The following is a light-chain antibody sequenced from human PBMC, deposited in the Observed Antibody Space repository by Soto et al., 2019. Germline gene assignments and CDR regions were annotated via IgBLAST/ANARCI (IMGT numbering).Light chain of an antibody. J-gene: IGKJ2*03. Sequence: EMVLTQSPGTLCLSPGEGATLSCRASQSINSNFLAWYQQKRGQVPRLLIYAASIRATRIPDRFSGSGSGTDFPLTISRLEPEDFAVYYCQQYGSSPMYSFGQGTKLEIK. CDR1: QSINSNF. V-gene: IGKV3-20*01. CDR2: AAS. CDR3: QQYGSSPMYS.